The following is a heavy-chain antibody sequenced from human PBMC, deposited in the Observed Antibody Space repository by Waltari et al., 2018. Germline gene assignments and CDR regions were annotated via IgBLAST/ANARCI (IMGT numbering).Heavy chain of an antibody. CDR1: GFTFKNYE. CDR3: VRGGADFWTATERGFYFED. Sequence: EVQLVESGGGLVQTGGSLRLSCAVSGFTFKNYELNWVRQAPGKVLEVISYLSNTGGTIHYADAVEGRFFVTRDNTRDSLELQMTSLRDEDTAVYYCVRGGADFWTATERGFYFEDWGLGAPVSVSS. V-gene: IGHV3-48*03. CDR2: LSNTGGTI. J-gene: IGHJ4*02. D-gene: IGHD3-3*01.